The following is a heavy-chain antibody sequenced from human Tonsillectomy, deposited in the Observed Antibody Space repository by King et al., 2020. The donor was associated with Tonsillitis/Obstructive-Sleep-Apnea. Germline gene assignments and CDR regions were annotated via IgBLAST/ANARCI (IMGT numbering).Heavy chain of an antibody. V-gene: IGHV3-21*01. CDR3: ARGLPSFDI. CDR1: GFTFSSYS. Sequence: VQLVESGGGLVKPGGSLRLSCAASGFTFSSYSMNWVRQAPGKGLEWVSSISSSSSYIYYAHSVKGRFTISRDNAKNSLYLQMNSLRAEDTALYYCARGLPSFDIWGQGTMVTVSS. D-gene: IGHD6-6*01. J-gene: IGHJ3*02. CDR2: ISSSSSYI.